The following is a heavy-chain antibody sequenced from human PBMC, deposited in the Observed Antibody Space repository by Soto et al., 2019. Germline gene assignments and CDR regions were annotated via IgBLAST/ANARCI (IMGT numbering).Heavy chain of an antibody. D-gene: IGHD2-15*01. CDR3: ARAVVVAAERILYFDY. CDR2: IYYSGST. V-gene: IGHV4-31*03. J-gene: IGHJ4*02. CDR1: GGSISSGGYY. Sequence: QVQLQESGPGLVKPSQTLSLTCTVSGGSISSGGYYWSWIRQHPGKGLEWIGYIYYSGSTYYNPSLKSRVTISVDTSKNQFSLKLSSVTAADTAVYYCARAVVVAAERILYFDYWGQGTLVTVSS.